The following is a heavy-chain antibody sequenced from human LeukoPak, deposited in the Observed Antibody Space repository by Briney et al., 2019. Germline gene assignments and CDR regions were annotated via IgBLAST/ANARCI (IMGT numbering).Heavy chain of an antibody. Sequence: GGSLRLSCAASGFTFDDFGMHWVRQAPGKGLEWVALIRSDGTNKYYVDSVKGRFTISRDNSKNTLYLQMTSLRVEDTAVYYCAKDRDDYCDDCWGQGILVTVST. CDR3: AKDRDDYCDDC. CDR1: GFTFDDFG. CDR2: IRSDGTNK. J-gene: IGHJ4*02. V-gene: IGHV3-30*02. D-gene: IGHD4-17*01.